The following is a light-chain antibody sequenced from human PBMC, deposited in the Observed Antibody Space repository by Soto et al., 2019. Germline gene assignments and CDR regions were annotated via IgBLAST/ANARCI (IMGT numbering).Light chain of an antibody. CDR2: EAS. J-gene: IGKJ1*01. V-gene: IGKV1-5*01. CDR3: KQYETFSGT. CDR1: QSISSW. Sequence: DIQMTQSPSTLSASVGDRVTITCRASQSISSWLAWYQQKPGKAHKLLIYEASSLQRGVQSRFSGSGSGTKFTLTIASLQPDDFATYYCKQYETFSGTFGPGTKVDIK.